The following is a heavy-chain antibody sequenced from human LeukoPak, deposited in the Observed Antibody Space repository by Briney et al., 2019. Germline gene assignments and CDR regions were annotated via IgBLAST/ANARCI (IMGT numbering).Heavy chain of an antibody. CDR3: ARSQAKYAVVLDY. CDR1: GGTFSSYA. V-gene: IGHV1-69*05. J-gene: IGHJ4*02. D-gene: IGHD3-22*01. Sequence: SVKVSCXASGGTFSSYAISWVRQAPGQGLEWMGGIIPIFGTVNYAQKFQGRVTITTDESTSTAYMELSSLRSEDTAVYYCARSQAKYAVVLDYWGQGTLVTVSS. CDR2: IIPIFGTV.